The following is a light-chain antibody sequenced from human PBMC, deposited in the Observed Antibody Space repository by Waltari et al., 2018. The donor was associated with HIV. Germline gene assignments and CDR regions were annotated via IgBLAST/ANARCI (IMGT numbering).Light chain of an antibody. CDR1: SSNIGSHA. V-gene: IGLV1-36*01. Sequence: QSVLTQSPSVSKAPGQRVTISCSGSSSNIGSHAVTWFRQSPGKPPKLLVYHDDLILSGVSDRLSASKSGTSASLAINDLQSEDESLYYCATWDDGLNALLFGGGTKVTVL. CDR2: HDD. J-gene: IGLJ2*01. CDR3: ATWDDGLNALL.